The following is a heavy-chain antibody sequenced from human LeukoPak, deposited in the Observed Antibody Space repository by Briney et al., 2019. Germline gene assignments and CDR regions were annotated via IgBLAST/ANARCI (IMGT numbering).Heavy chain of an antibody. Sequence: SVKVSCKASGGTFSSYAISWVRQAPGQGLEWMGGIIPIFGTANYAQKFQGRVTITTDESTRTAYMELSSLRSEDTAVYYCARGAPGYCSSTSCYYYYYYMDVWGKGTTVTVSS. V-gene: IGHV1-69*05. CDR3: ARGAPGYCSSTSCYYYYYYMDV. CDR1: GGTFSSYA. D-gene: IGHD2-2*03. CDR2: IIPIFGTA. J-gene: IGHJ6*03.